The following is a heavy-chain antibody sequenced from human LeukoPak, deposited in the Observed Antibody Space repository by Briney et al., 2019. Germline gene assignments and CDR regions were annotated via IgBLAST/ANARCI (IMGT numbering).Heavy chain of an antibody. CDR3: ARESITIFGVGRGYYYMDV. CDR1: GGSISSYY. CDR2: ISYSGST. J-gene: IGHJ6*03. V-gene: IGHV4-59*01. D-gene: IGHD3-3*01. Sequence: SETLSLTCTVSGGSISSYYWSWIRQPAGKGLEWIGYISYSGSTNYNPSLKSRVTISLDTSKNQFSLKLNSVTAADTAVYYCARESITIFGVGRGYYYMDVWGKGTTVTVSS.